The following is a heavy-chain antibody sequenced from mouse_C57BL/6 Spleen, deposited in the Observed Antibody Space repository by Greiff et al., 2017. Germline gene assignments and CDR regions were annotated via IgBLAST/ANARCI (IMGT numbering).Heavy chain of an antibody. Sequence: QVQLQQSGAELVRPGTSVKVSCKASGYAFTNYLIEWVKQRPGQGLEWIGVINPGSGGTNYNEKFKGKATLTADKSSSTAYMQLSSLTSEDSAVYFCARGTAQDYAMDYWGQGTSVTVSS. CDR3: ARGTAQDYAMDY. CDR1: GYAFTNYL. CDR2: INPGSGGT. D-gene: IGHD3-2*02. J-gene: IGHJ4*01. V-gene: IGHV1-54*01.